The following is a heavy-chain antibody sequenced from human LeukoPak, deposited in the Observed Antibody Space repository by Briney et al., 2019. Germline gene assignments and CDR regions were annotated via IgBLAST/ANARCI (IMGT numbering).Heavy chain of an antibody. D-gene: IGHD6-6*01. J-gene: IGHJ6*02. CDR1: GGSISSYY. V-gene: IGHV4-59*01. CDR2: IYYSGST. Sequence: PSETLSLTCTVSGGSISSYYWSWIRQPPGKGLEWIGYIYYSGSTNYNPSLKSRVTISVDTSKNQFSLKLSSVTAADTAMYYCARGSSDPLYYYYYGMDVWGQGTTVTVSS. CDR3: ARGSSDPLYYYYYGMDV.